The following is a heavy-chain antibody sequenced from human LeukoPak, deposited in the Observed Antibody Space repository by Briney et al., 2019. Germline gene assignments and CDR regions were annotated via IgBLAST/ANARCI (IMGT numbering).Heavy chain of an antibody. V-gene: IGHV5-10-1*01. Sequence: PGESLKISCKGSGYSFTSYWISWVRQMPGKGLEWMGRIDPSDSYTNYSPSFQGHVTISADKSISTAYLQWSSLKASDTAMYYCARPLNYYDSSGYWDAFDIWGQGTMVTVSS. CDR1: GYSFTSYW. D-gene: IGHD3-22*01. J-gene: IGHJ3*02. CDR3: ARPLNYYDSSGYWDAFDI. CDR2: IDPSDSYT.